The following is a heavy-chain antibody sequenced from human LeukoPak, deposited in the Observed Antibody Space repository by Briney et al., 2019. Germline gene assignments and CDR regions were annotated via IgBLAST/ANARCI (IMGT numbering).Heavy chain of an antibody. V-gene: IGHV1-2*02. CDR2: INPNSGGT. Sequence: ASVKVSCKASGYTFTGYYMHWVRQAPGQGLERMGWINPNSGGTNYAQKFQGRDTMTRDTSISTAYMELSRLRSDDTAVYYCARDRRQLVQGGHYYFDYWGQGTLVTVSS. J-gene: IGHJ4*02. CDR1: GYTFTGYY. D-gene: IGHD6-13*01. CDR3: ARDRRQLVQGGHYYFDY.